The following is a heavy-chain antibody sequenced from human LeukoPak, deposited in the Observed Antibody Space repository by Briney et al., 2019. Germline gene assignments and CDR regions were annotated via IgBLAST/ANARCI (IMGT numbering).Heavy chain of an antibody. D-gene: IGHD2-2*02. CDR2: ISAYNGNT. CDR3: ARYITYNYYMDV. Sequence: ASVKVSCKASGYTFTSYGISWVRQAPGQGLEWMGWISAYNGNTNYAQKLQGRATMTTDTSTSTAYMELRSLRSDDTAVYYCARYITYNYYMDVWGKGTTVTISS. CDR1: GYTFTSYG. V-gene: IGHV1-18*01. J-gene: IGHJ6*03.